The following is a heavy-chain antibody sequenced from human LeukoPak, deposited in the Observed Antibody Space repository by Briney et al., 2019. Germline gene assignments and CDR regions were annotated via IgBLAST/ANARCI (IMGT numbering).Heavy chain of an antibody. J-gene: IGHJ4*02. Sequence: PGRSLRLSCAASGFTFSSYAVHWVRQAPGKGLDWVAVISYDGSNKYYADSVKGRFTISRDNSKNTLYLQMNSLRAEDTAVYYCARSGQWLVWYYFDYWGQGTLVTVSS. CDR3: ARSGQWLVWYYFDY. V-gene: IGHV3-30-3*01. CDR2: ISYDGSNK. D-gene: IGHD6-19*01. CDR1: GFTFSSYA.